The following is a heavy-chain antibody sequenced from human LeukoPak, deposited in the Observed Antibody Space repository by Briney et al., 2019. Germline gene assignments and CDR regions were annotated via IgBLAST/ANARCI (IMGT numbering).Heavy chain of an antibody. D-gene: IGHD2-15*01. V-gene: IGHV1-3*01. Sequence: GASVKVSCKASGYTFTSYAMHWVRQAPGQRLEWTGWINAGNGNTKYSQKFQGRVTITRDTSASTAYMELSSLRSEDTAVYYCARDGGGVVVVVAAKLDYWGQGTLVTVSS. CDR3: ARDGGGVVVVVAAKLDY. CDR1: GYTFTSYA. CDR2: INAGNGNT. J-gene: IGHJ4*02.